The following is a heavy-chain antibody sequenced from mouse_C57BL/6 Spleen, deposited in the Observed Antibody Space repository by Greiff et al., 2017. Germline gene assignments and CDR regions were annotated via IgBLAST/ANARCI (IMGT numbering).Heavy chain of an antibody. CDR1: GYTFTDYY. J-gene: IGHJ4*01. CDR2: INPYNGGT. CDR3: ARDYYGSPPYAMDY. Sequence: EVQLQQSGPVLVKPGASVKMSCKASGYTFTDYYMNWVKQSHGKSLEWIGVINPYNGGTSYNQKFKGKATLTVDKSSSTAYMELNSLTSEDSAVYYCARDYYGSPPYAMDYWGQGTSVTVSS. D-gene: IGHD1-1*01. V-gene: IGHV1-19*01.